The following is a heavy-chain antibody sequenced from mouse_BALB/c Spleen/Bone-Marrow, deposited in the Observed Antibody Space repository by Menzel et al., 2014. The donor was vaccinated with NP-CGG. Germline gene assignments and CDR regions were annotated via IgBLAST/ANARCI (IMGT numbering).Heavy chain of an antibody. CDR2: IDPETGGT. D-gene: IGHD6-5*01. V-gene: IGHV1-15*01. CDR1: GYTFTDYE. J-gene: IGHJ2*01. Sequence: VQLVESGAELVRPGASVTLSCKASGYTFTDYEMHWVKQTPVHGLEWIGAIDPETGGTAYNQKFKGKATLTADKSSSTAYMQLNSLTSDDSAVYFCARRLRDYWGQGTTLTVSS. CDR3: ARRLRDY.